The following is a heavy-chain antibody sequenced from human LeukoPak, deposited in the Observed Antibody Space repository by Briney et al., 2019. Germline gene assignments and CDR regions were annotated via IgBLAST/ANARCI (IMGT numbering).Heavy chain of an antibody. Sequence: GGSLRLSCAASGFTFSSYGMHWVRQAPGKGLEWVAVISYDGSNKYYADSVKGRFTISRDNSKNTLYLQMNSLRAEDTAVYYCAKDSLYYDSSGYYHTDYWGQGTLVTVSS. V-gene: IGHV3-30*18. CDR1: GFTFSSYG. D-gene: IGHD3-22*01. CDR2: ISYDGSNK. CDR3: AKDSLYYDSSGYYHTDY. J-gene: IGHJ4*02.